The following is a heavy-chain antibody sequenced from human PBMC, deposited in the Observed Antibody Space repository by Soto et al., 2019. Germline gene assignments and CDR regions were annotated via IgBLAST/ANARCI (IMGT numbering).Heavy chain of an antibody. J-gene: IGHJ4*02. CDR3: ASYNTVVTLPPPYYFDY. D-gene: IGHD2-21*02. CDR2: ISAYNGNT. CDR1: GYTFTSYG. Sequence: QVQLVQSGAEVKKPGASVKVSCKASGYTFTSYGISWVRQAPGQGLEWMGWISAYNGNTNYAQKLQGRVTMTTDTSTSTAYMELRSLRSDDTAVYYCASYNTVVTLPPPYYFDYWGQGTLVTVSS. V-gene: IGHV1-18*04.